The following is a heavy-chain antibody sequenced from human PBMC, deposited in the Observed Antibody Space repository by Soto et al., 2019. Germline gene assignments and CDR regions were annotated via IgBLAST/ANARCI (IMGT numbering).Heavy chain of an antibody. J-gene: IGHJ4*02. CDR2: ISAYNGNT. Sequence: GASVKVSCKASGYTFTSYGISWVRQAPGQGLEWMGWISAYNGNTNYAQKLQGRVTMTTDTSTSTAYMELRSLRSDDTAVYYCARDRSNIAVAGTDFDYWGQGTLVTVSS. D-gene: IGHD6-19*01. CDR3: ARDRSNIAVAGTDFDY. V-gene: IGHV1-18*01. CDR1: GYTFTSYG.